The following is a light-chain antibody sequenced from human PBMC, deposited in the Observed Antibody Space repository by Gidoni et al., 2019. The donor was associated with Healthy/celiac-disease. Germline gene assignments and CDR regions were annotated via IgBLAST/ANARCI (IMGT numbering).Light chain of an antibody. Sequence: DIQMTQSPSSLSASVGDRVTITCRASQSISSYLNWYQQKPGKAPKLLIYAASSLQSGVPSRFSGSGSGTDFTLTISSLQPEDFATYYCQQSYSTPPEAITFGQXTRLEIK. CDR1: QSISSY. V-gene: IGKV1-39*01. CDR2: AAS. CDR3: QQSYSTPPEAIT. J-gene: IGKJ5*01.